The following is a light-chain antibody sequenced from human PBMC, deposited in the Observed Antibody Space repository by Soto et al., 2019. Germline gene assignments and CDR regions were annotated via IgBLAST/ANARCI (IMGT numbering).Light chain of an antibody. CDR1: QDISNY. V-gene: IGKV1-33*01. J-gene: IGKJ4*01. Sequence: IQMTQSPPSMSVGVGGRVTITCQASQDISNYVNWYKQKPGKAPKVLIYDASNLAKGVPSRFSGSGAVTHFSFTISSLQPEDIATYYCQQYDKLPPTFGGGTKVEI. CDR2: DAS. CDR3: QQYDKLPPT.